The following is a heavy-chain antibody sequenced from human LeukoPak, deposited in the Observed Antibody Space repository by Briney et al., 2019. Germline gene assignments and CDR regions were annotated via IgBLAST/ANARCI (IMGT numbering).Heavy chain of an antibody. CDR3: ARDGGYGSGSSL. J-gene: IGHJ4*02. Sequence: SETLSLTCTVSGGSISSYYWSWVRQPPGKGLEWIGYIYYSGSTNYNPSLKSRVTISVDTSKNQFSLKLSSVTAADTAVYYCARDGGYGSGSSLWGQGTLVTVSS. CDR1: GGSISSYY. V-gene: IGHV4-59*01. D-gene: IGHD3-10*01. CDR2: IYYSGST.